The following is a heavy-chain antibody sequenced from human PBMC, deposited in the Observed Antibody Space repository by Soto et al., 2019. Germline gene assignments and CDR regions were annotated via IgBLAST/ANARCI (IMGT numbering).Heavy chain of an antibody. D-gene: IGHD5-18*01. Sequence: ASVKVSCKASGYTFTSYGISWVRQAPGQGLEWMGWISAYNGNTNYAQKLQGRVTMTTDTSTSTAYMELRSLRSDDKAVYYCARDTAMATYYYYYGMDVWGQGTTVTVSS. CDR2: ISAYNGNT. CDR1: GYTFTSYG. CDR3: ARDTAMATYYYYYGMDV. J-gene: IGHJ6*02. V-gene: IGHV1-18*01.